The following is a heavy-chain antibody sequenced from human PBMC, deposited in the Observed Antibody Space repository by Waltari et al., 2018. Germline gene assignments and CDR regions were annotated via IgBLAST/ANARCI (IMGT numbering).Heavy chain of an antibody. Sequence: QVQLVQSGAEVKKPGASVKVSCKASGYIFTSYAMHWVRQAPGQRLEWMGWINAGNGNTKYSQKFQGRVTITRDTSASTAYMELSSLRSEDTAVYYCARRVPRTRQLETDAFDIWGQGTMVTVSS. J-gene: IGHJ3*02. D-gene: IGHD6-13*01. CDR2: INAGNGNT. V-gene: IGHV1-3*01. CDR1: GYIFTSYA. CDR3: ARRVPRTRQLETDAFDI.